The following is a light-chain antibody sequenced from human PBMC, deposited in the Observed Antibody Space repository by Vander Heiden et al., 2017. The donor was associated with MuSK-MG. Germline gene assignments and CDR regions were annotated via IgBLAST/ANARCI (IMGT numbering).Light chain of an antibody. V-gene: IGKV3-11*01. CDR2: DTS. CDR3: QQRRNWPHT. CDR1: QYISSS. Sequence: EIVLTQSPATLSLSPGERATLSCRASQYISSSLAWYQQKPGQAPRLLIYDTSNRATGIPDRFSGSGSGTDFTLTISSLEPEDLAVYYCQQRRNWPHTFGGGTKVAIK. J-gene: IGKJ4*01.